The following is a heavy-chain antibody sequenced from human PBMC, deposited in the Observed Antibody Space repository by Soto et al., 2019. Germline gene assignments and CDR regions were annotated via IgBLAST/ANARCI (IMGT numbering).Heavy chain of an antibody. CDR1: GFTFSSHG. Sequence: GGSLRLSCAASGFTFSSHGMNWFRQAPGKGLEWVSSSSESGGNTQCADSVKGRFTISRDNSKRILYLQMNSLRAEDTALYYCAKVGDTSGYYYAWFDAWGPGTLVTVSS. V-gene: IGHV3-23*01. CDR2: SSESGGNT. D-gene: IGHD3-22*01. J-gene: IGHJ5*02. CDR3: AKVGDTSGYYYAWFDA.